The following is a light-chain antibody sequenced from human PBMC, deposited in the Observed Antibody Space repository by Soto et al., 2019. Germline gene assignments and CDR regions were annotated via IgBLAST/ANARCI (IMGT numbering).Light chain of an antibody. CDR1: QSVSSSY. Sequence: EIVLTQSPATLSLSPGERATLSCRASQSVSSSYLIWYQQKPGQAPRLLIYDASNRATGIPARFSGSGSGTDFTLTISSLEPEDFAVYYCQQRSNWLTFGGGTKVDIK. CDR2: DAS. V-gene: IGKV3-11*01. CDR3: QQRSNWLT. J-gene: IGKJ4*01.